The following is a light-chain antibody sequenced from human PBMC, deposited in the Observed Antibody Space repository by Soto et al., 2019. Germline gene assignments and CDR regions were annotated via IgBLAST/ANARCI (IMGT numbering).Light chain of an antibody. CDR1: QSVSSNY. CDR2: GAS. Sequence: EIVLTQSPATLSLSPGERATLSCRDSQSVSSNYLAWYQLRPGQAPRLLIYGASSRPTGIPDRFSGSGSGTGFTLTISRLEPEDFAVYFCQHYGSSLWTFGQGTKVDI. J-gene: IGKJ1*01. V-gene: IGKV3-20*01. CDR3: QHYGSSLWT.